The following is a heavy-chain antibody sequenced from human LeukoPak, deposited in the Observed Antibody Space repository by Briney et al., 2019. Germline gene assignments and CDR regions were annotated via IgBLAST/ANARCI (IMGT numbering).Heavy chain of an antibody. Sequence: KSSETLSLTCTVSGGSISSYYCSWIQQPAGKGLEWIGRIYTSGSTTYNPSLKSRVTMSVDTSKNQFSLKLSSVTAADTAVYYCARYSSGWYGPFDYWGQGTLVTVSS. CDR1: GGSISSYY. D-gene: IGHD6-19*01. V-gene: IGHV4-4*07. CDR3: ARYSSGWYGPFDY. J-gene: IGHJ4*02. CDR2: IYTSGST.